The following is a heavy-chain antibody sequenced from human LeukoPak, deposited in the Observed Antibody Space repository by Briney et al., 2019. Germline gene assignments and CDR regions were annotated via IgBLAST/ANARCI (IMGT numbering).Heavy chain of an antibody. Sequence: GGSLSLSCAASGFTFSSYAMSWDRQAPGKGLEWVSAISGSGGSTYYADSVKGRFTISRDASKNKLYLQMNSLRAEDTAVYDCAKVHVLLWFGKSLWGQGTLVTVSS. CDR1: GFTFSSYA. CDR3: AKVHVLLWFGKSL. J-gene: IGHJ4*02. D-gene: IGHD3-10*01. CDR2: ISGSGGST. V-gene: IGHV3-23*01.